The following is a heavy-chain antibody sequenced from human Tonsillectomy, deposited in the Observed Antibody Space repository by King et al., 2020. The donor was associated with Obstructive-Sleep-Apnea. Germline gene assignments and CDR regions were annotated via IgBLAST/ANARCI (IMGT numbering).Heavy chain of an antibody. CDR1: GFNLDDYA. CDR3: AKDMGFDTGGGFDY. CDR2: SIWNRCNI. D-gene: IGHD1-26*01. V-gene: IGHV3-9*01. Sequence: EVQLVESGGGLVQPGRSLRLSCAASGFNLDDYAMHWVRQVRGKGLEWVSGSIWNRCNIGYADSVKCRFTITRDNAKNSLYLQMNSLRAEDTALYYCAKDMGFDTGGGFDYWGQGALVTVFS. J-gene: IGHJ4*02.